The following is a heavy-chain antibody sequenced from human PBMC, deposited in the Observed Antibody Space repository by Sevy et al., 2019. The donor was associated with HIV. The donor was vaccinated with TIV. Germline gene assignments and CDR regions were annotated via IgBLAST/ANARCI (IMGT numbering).Heavy chain of an antibody. J-gene: IGHJ4*02. V-gene: IGHV3-49*03. CDR2: IRSKAYGGTT. Sequence: GGSLRLSCTASGFTFGYYAMSWFRQAPGKGLEWVGFIRSKAYGGTTEYAASVKGRFTISRDDSKSIAYLQMNSLKTEDTAVYYCTRDLFGESPDYWGQGTLVTVSS. D-gene: IGHD3-10*02. CDR3: TRDLFGESPDY. CDR1: GFTFGYYA.